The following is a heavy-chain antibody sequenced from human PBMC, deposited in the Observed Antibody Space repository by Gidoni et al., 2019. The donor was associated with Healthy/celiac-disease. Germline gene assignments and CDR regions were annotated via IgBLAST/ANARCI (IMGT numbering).Heavy chain of an antibody. J-gene: IGHJ6*02. Sequence: QVQLVQSGSELKKPGASVTVSCKASGYTFTSYAMNWVRQAPGQGLEWMGWINTNTGNPTYAQGFTGRFVFSLDTSVSTAYLQICSLKAEDTAVYYCARGSVVATIGHYYYYGMDVWGQGTTVTVSS. D-gene: IGHD5-12*01. CDR2: INTNTGNP. CDR1: GYTFTSYA. V-gene: IGHV7-4-1*01. CDR3: ARGSVVATIGHYYYYGMDV.